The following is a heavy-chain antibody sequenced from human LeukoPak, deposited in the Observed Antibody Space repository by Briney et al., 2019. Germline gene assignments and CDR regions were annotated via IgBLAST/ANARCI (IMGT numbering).Heavy chain of an antibody. CDR3: ARGGDLEPYYFDY. CDR1: GGTFISYA. J-gene: IGHJ4*02. Sequence: GASVKVSCKASGGTFISYAISWVRQAPGQGLEWMGGIIPIFGTANYAQKFQGRVTITADESTSTAYMELSSLRSEDTAVYYCARGGDLEPYYFDYWGQGTLVTVSS. CDR2: IIPIFGTA. D-gene: IGHD2-21*02. V-gene: IGHV1-69*13.